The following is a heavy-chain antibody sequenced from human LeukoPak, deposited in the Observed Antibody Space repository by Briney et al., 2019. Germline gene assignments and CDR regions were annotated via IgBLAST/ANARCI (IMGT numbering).Heavy chain of an antibody. Sequence: PSQTLPLTCTVSGGSISSGSYYWSWLRQPAGKGLEWIGRIYTSGSTNYNPSLKSRVTISVDTSKNQFSLKLSSVTAADTAVYYCASYCSSTSCYSAAFDIWGQGTMVTVSS. D-gene: IGHD2-2*01. J-gene: IGHJ3*02. CDR2: IYTSGST. CDR3: ASYCSSTSCYSAAFDI. V-gene: IGHV4-61*02. CDR1: GGSISSGSYY.